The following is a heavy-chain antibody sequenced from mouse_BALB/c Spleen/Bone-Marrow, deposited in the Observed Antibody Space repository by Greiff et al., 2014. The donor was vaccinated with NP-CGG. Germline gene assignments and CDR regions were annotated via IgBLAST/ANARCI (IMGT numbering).Heavy chain of an antibody. CDR2: IRNKPNGYTT. Sequence: EVKVVESGGGLVQPGGSLRLPCTTSGFTFTDYFMTWVRQPPGKALEWLGFIRNKPNGYTTEYNPSVKGRFTISRDNSQGILYLQMNTLRAEDSAIYYCARDYSGYFDFWGQGTTLTVSS. D-gene: IGHD5-1*01. V-gene: IGHV7-3*02. CDR1: GFTFTDYF. CDR3: ARDYSGYFDF. J-gene: IGHJ2*01.